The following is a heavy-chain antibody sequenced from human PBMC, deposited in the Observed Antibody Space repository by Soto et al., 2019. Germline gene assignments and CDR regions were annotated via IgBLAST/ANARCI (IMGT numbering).Heavy chain of an antibody. J-gene: IGHJ6*02. CDR1: GFIFSTYT. Sequence: GGSLRLSCAASGFIFSTYTMKWVRKAPGKGLEWVSSIGSSGSLVFYADSVRGRFTISRDIAKSSLYLQMNSLRAEDTAVYYCARGAPYSSSSAGLDVWGQGTTVTVSS. CDR3: ARGAPYSSSSAGLDV. D-gene: IGHD6-6*01. CDR2: IGSSGSLV. V-gene: IGHV3-21*01.